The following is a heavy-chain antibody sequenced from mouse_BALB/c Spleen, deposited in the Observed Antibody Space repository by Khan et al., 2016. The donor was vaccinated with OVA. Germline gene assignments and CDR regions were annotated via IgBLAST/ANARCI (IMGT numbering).Heavy chain of an antibody. D-gene: IGHD2-14*01. CDR1: GYTFTSYT. V-gene: IGHV1-4*01. CDR3: ARDGAYYRNDGWFAY. CDR2: INPSSGYT. Sequence: VQLQQSGAELARPGASVKMSCKASGYTFTSYTIHWIKQRPGPGLEWIGYINPSSGYTNYNQKFKDKATLTADKSSTTAYMQLSSLTSDDSAVXDCARDGAYYRNDGWFAYWGQGTLVTVSA. J-gene: IGHJ3*01.